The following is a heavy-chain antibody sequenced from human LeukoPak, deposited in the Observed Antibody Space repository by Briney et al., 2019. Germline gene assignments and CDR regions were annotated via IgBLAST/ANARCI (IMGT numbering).Heavy chain of an antibody. CDR2: ISSSSSYI. V-gene: IGHV3-21*01. CDR1: GFTFSSYS. CDR3: ASATTVVTPFDY. J-gene: IGHJ4*02. D-gene: IGHD4-23*01. Sequence: GGSLRLSCAASGFTFSSYSMNWVRQAPGKGLEWVSSISSSSSYIYYADSVKGRFTISRDNAKNSLFLQMNSLRVEDTGIYYCASATTVVTPFDYWGLGTLVTVSS.